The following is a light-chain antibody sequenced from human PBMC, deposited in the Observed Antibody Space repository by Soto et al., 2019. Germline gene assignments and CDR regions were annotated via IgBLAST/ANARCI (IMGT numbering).Light chain of an antibody. CDR3: QQGYSTPPK. Sequence: DIQMTQSPSSLSASVEDRVIITCRASQSISNHLNWYQQKPGKAPKLLIFAASSLQSGVPSRFSGSRSGPDFTLTISSLQPEDFATYYCQQGYSTPPKFGQATKL. J-gene: IGKJ1*01. V-gene: IGKV1-39*01. CDR1: QSISNH. CDR2: AAS.